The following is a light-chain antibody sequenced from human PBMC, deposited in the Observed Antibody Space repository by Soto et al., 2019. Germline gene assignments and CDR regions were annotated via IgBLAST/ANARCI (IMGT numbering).Light chain of an antibody. CDR2: GAS. V-gene: IGKV3-20*01. Sequence: EIVLTQSPGTLSLSPGERATLSCRASQSVSSSYLAWYQQKPGQAPRLLIYGASSRATGIPDRFSGSGSGTDFTLTISRLEPEDLAAYYCQQYGSSPPWTFGQGTKVEIK. J-gene: IGKJ1*01. CDR1: QSVSSSY. CDR3: QQYGSSPPWT.